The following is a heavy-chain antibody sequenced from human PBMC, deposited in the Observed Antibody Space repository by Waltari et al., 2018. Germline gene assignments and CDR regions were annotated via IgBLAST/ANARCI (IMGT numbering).Heavy chain of an antibody. J-gene: IGHJ1*01. CDR2: NNLGDIT. CDR1: GVSLTDYY. CDR3: VTGPRDKWVGRYSGEFFHH. V-gene: IGHV4-34*10. Sequence: QVQLRESGPGLVRPSETLSLTCDVYGVSLTDYYWTWIRQSPGKGLEWIGENNLGDITYYNPSLENRVTILLDKSKNQFSLRLDSVTAADTAVYYCVTGPRDKWVGRYSGEFFHHWGPGTLVTVSS. D-gene: IGHD3-9*01.